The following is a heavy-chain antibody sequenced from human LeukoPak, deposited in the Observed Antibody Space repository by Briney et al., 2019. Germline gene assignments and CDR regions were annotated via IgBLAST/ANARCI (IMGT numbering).Heavy chain of an antibody. Sequence: SQTLPLTCAISGDSVSSNSAAWNWIRQSPSRGLEWLGRTYYRSKWYNDYAVSVRSRITINPDTSKNQFSLQLNSVTPDDTAVYFCARDTDYGDWSWGQGTLVIVSS. CDR1: GDSVSSNSAA. V-gene: IGHV6-1*01. D-gene: IGHD4-17*01. J-gene: IGHJ5*02. CDR2: TYYRSKWYN. CDR3: ARDTDYGDWS.